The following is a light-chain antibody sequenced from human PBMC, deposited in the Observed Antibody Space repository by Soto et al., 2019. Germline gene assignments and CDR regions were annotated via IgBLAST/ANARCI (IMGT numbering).Light chain of an antibody. J-gene: IGLJ1*01. CDR2: DNS. Sequence: SYELTQPPSVSVAPGQTATISCGENNIDSRTVHWYQQKPGQAPLLVVYDNSFRPSGIPNRFSGSNSGNTATLTISRVEAGDEAEYYCQVWDNVDDHIYVLGTGTKV. CDR1: NIDSRT. V-gene: IGLV3-21*02. CDR3: QVWDNVDDHIYV.